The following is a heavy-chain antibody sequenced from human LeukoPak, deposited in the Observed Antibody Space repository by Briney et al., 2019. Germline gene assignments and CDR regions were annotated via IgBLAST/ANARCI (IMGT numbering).Heavy chain of an antibody. D-gene: IGHD2-15*01. V-gene: IGHV4-59*01. CDR1: GGSISSYY. CDR2: IYYSGST. J-gene: IGHJ4*02. Sequence: SEALSLTCTVSGGSISSYYWSWIRQPPGKGLEWIGYIYYSGSTNYNPSLKSRVTISVDTSKNQFSLKLSSVTAADTAVYYCARGGGYCSGGSCHIDYWGQGTLVTVSS. CDR3: ARGGGYCSGGSCHIDY.